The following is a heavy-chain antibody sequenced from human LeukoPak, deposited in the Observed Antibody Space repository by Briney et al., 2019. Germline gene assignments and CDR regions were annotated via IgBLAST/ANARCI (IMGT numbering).Heavy chain of an antibody. Sequence: GGSLRLSCVASGFTFSTYVMGWVRQVPGKGLEWVSSVSESGVGTYYADSVKGRFTISRDNSKDTLSLQMNSLRAEDTAVYYCAREEWELLRYYYYYMDVWGKGTTVTVSS. D-gene: IGHD1-26*01. CDR2: VSESGVGT. CDR3: AREEWELLRYYYYYMDV. CDR1: GFTFSTYV. J-gene: IGHJ6*03. V-gene: IGHV3-23*01.